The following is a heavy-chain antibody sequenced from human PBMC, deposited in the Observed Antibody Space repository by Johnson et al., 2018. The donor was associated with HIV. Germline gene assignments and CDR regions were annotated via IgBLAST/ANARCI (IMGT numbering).Heavy chain of an antibody. V-gene: IGHV3-30*18. CDR2: ISYDGSNK. CDR3: AKEGHYRVSVGHYSSDAFDM. Sequence: QVQLVESGGGLVKPGRSLRLSCAASGFSFSSYDMHWVRQAPGKGLEWVAVISYDGSNKYYADSVKGRFTISRDNSKNTLYLQMNSLRAEDTAVYYCAKEGHYRVSVGHYSSDAFDMWGQGTMVTVSS. CDR1: GFSFSSYD. J-gene: IGHJ3*02. D-gene: IGHD2-15*01.